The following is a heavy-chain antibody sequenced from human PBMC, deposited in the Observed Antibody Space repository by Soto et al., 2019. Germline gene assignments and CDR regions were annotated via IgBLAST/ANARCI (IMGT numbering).Heavy chain of an antibody. D-gene: IGHD6-13*01. Sequence: QVQLVQSGAEVKKPGSSVKVSCKASGGTFSSYTISWVRQAPGQGLEWMGRIIPILGIANYAQKFQGRVTITADKSTSTSYMELRSLRSEDTAVYYCARDFPQGIAAAGGYYYYGMDVWGQGTTVTVSS. CDR2: IIPILGIA. CDR1: GGTFSSYT. CDR3: ARDFPQGIAAAGGYYYYGMDV. J-gene: IGHJ6*02. V-gene: IGHV1-69*08.